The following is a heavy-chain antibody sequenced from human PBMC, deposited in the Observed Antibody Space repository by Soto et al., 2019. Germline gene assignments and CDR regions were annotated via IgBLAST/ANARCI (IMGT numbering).Heavy chain of an antibody. CDR2: IYYSGST. D-gene: IGHD3-3*01. V-gene: IGHV4-39*01. J-gene: IGHJ5*02. Sequence: PSETLSLTCTVSGGSISSSSYYWGWIRQPPGKGLEWIGSIYYSGSTYYNPSLKSRVTISVDTSKNQFSLKLSSVTAADTAVYYCARPHLFRHYDFWSGHPGYNSSDPCGQGTLVTVSS. CDR1: GGSISSSSYY. CDR3: ARPHLFRHYDFWSGHPGYNSSDP.